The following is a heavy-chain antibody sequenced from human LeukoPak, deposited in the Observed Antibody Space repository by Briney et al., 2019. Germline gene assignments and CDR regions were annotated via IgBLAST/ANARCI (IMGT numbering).Heavy chain of an antibody. J-gene: IGHJ4*02. CDR3: TSRGYYYDSSGYLSFDY. CDR2: IRSKANSYAT. CDR1: GFTFSGSA. V-gene: IGHV3-73*01. D-gene: IGHD3-22*01. Sequence: GGSLRLSCAASGFTFSGSAMHRVRQASGKGLEWVGRIRSKANSYATAYAASVKGRFTISRDDSKNTAYLQMNSLKTEDTAVYYCTSRGYYYDSSGYLSFDYWGQGTLVTVSS.